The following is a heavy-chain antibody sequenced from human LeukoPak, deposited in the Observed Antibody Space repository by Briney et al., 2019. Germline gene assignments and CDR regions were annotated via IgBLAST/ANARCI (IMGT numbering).Heavy chain of an antibody. CDR2: INHSGST. J-gene: IGHJ4*02. D-gene: IGHD1-26*01. CDR3: ARDTRVGATTFDY. V-gene: IGHV4-34*01. CDR1: GGSFSGYY. Sequence: SETLSLTCAVYGGSFSGYYWSWIRQPPGKGLEWIGEINHSGSTNYNPSPKSRVTISVDTSKNQFSLKLSSVTAADTAVYYCARDTRVGATTFDYWGQGTLVTVSS.